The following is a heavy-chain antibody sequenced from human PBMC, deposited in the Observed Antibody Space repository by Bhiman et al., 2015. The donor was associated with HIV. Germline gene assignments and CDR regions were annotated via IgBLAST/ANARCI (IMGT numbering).Heavy chain of an antibody. CDR2: IGSSSSYK. J-gene: IGHJ4*02. CDR1: GVTFSTYV. V-gene: IGHV3-21*03. Sequence: EVQLLESGGGLVQPGGSLRLSCTASGVTFSTYVMSWVRQAPGKGLEWVSTIGSSSSYKYYADSVKGRFSISRDNAKNSLSLQMNSLRAEDTAVYYCAREGLDYWGQGTLVTVSS. CDR3: AREGLDY.